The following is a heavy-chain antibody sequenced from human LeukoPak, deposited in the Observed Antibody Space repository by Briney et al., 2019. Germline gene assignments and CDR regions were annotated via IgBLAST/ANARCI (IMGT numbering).Heavy chain of an antibody. CDR2: ISSSSSYI. Sequence: PGGSLRLSRAASGFTFSSYSMNWVRQAPGKGLEWVSSISSSSSYIYYADSVKGRFTISRDNAKNSLYLQMNSLRAEDTAVYYCASSFHVDILTGYYKGGGGDYFDYWGQGTLVTVSS. J-gene: IGHJ4*02. V-gene: IGHV3-21*01. CDR3: ASSFHVDILTGYYKGGGGDYFDY. CDR1: GFTFSSYS. D-gene: IGHD3-9*01.